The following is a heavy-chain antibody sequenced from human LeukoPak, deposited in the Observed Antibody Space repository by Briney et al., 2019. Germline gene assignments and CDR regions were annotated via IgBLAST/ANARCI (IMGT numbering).Heavy chain of an antibody. J-gene: IGHJ3*02. CDR3: ARGAVVAADLDAFDI. D-gene: IGHD3-22*01. CDR2: INHSGST. V-gene: IGHV4-34*01. Sequence: SETLSLTCAVYGGSFSGYYWSWIRQPPGKGLEWIGEINHSGSTNYNPSLKSRVTMSVDTSKNQFSLKLSSVTAADTAVYYCARGAVVAADLDAFDIWGQGTMVTVSS. CDR1: GGSFSGYY.